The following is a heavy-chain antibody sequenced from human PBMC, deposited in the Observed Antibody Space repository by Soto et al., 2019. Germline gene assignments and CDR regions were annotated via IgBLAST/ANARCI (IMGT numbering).Heavy chain of an antibody. J-gene: IGHJ5*02. V-gene: IGHV1-46*03. D-gene: IGHD3-3*01. CDR2: INPSGGST. CDR3: ARDRAPRLRFLEWLFTAIDP. Sequence: GASVKVSCKASGYTFTSYYMHWVRQAPGQGLEWMGIINPSGGSTSYAQKFQGRVTMTRDTSTSTVYMELSSLRSEDTAVYYCARDRAPRLRFLEWLFTAIDPWGQGTLVTVSS. CDR1: GYTFTSYY.